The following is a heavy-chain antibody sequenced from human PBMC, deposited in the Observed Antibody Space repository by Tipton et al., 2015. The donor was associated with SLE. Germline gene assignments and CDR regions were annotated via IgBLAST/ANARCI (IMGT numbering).Heavy chain of an antibody. J-gene: IGHJ6*03. Sequence: SLRLSCAVSGGSISSSNWWSWVRQPPGKGLEWIGEIYHSGSTYYNPSLKSRVTISVDTSKNQFSLKLSSVAAADTAVYYCARGRDYYYYMDVWGKGTTVTVSS. V-gene: IGHV4-4*02. CDR1: GGSISSSNW. CDR3: ARGRDYYYYMDV. CDR2: IYHSGST.